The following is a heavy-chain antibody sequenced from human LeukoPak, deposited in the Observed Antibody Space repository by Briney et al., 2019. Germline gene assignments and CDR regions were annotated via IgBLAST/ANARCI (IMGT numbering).Heavy chain of an antibody. Sequence: SETLSLTCAVYGGSFSGYYWSWIRQPAGKGLEWIGRIYTSGSTNYNPSLKSRVTMSVDTSKNQFSLKLSSVTAADTAVYYCAAVLYYGDYGLPDWFDPWGQGTLVTVSS. CDR3: AAVLYYGDYGLPDWFDP. J-gene: IGHJ5*02. D-gene: IGHD4-17*01. V-gene: IGHV4-59*10. CDR2: IYTSGST. CDR1: GGSFSGYY.